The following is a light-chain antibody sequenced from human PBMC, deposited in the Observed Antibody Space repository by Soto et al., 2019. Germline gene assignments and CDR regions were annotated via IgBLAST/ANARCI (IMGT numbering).Light chain of an antibody. J-gene: IGKJ4*02. CDR3: QQYNSSPLT. CDR1: QSISTW. Sequence: DIQMTQSPSTLSASVGDRVTITCRANQSISTWLAWYQQKPGKAPKLLIYEASTLENGVPSRFSAGGSGADFTLIISSLQPDDFATYYCQQYNSSPLTFCGGTKVEIK. CDR2: EAS. V-gene: IGKV1-5*01.